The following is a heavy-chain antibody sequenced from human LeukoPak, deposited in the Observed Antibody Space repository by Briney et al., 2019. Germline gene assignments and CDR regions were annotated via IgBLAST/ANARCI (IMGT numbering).Heavy chain of an antibody. J-gene: IGHJ4*02. CDR2: IYPGDSDT. D-gene: IGHD2-21*02. Sequence: GESLKISCKGSGYSFTSYWIGWVRQLPGKGLVWMGLIYPGDSDTRYSTSFQGQVTNSAGKYISTAYLQWSSLKASDTAMFYCANSGDCGWGYYCDYWGQGTLDTVSS. CDR3: ANSGDCGWGYYCDY. V-gene: IGHV5-51*01. CDR1: GYSFTSYW.